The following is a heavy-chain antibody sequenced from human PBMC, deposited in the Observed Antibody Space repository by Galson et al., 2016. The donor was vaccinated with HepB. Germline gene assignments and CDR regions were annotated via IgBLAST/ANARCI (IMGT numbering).Heavy chain of an antibody. J-gene: IGHJ6*02. D-gene: IGHD2-2*01. V-gene: IGHV5-51*07. CDR1: GYSFTRYW. CDR2: IYPGDSDT. CDR3: ARAGRPGIVAVPALHHLPYYYYGMDV. Sequence: QSGAEVKKPGESLKISCKGSGYSFTRYWIGWVHQMPGKGLEWMGIIYPGDSDTRYSPSFQGQVTISADKSISTAYLQWSSLKASDTAMYYCARAGRPGIVAVPALHHLPYYYYGMDVWGQGTTVTVSS.